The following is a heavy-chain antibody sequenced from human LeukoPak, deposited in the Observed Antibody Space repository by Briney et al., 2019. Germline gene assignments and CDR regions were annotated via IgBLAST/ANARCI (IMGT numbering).Heavy chain of an antibody. V-gene: IGHV3-23*01. CDR2: ISFSGDNT. CDR1: GFTFRDSA. CDR3: VTFYYDSSGSYVHY. J-gene: IGHJ4*02. D-gene: IGHD3-22*01. Sequence: PGGSLRLSCVASGFTFRDSAMSWVRQAPGKGLEWVSLISFSGDNTYYTDSVKGRFTISRDDSKSTLYLQMNSLRAEDTAVYHCVTFYYDSSGSYVHYWGQGTLVTVSS.